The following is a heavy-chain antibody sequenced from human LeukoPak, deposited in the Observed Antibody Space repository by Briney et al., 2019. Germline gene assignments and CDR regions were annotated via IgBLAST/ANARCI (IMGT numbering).Heavy chain of an antibody. CDR1: GGSISGLY. CDR3: ARGPYGSGSYGVDN. V-gene: IGHV4-4*07. Sequence: PSETLSLTCSVSGGSISGLYWSWIRQRAGKRLEWIGRIYNSDNTNYNPSLKSRVTMSIVTSKNQISLELSSVTAADTAVYYCARGPYGSGSYGVDNWGQGILVTVSS. CDR2: IYNSDNT. D-gene: IGHD3-10*01. J-gene: IGHJ4*02.